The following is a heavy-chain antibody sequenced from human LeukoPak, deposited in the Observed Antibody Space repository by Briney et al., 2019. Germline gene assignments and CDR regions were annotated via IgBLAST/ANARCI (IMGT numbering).Heavy chain of an antibody. CDR1: GYTFTSYY. V-gene: IGHV1-46*01. CDR3: AREEAAAGTGSY. D-gene: IGHD6-13*01. CDR2: INPSGGST. Sequence: ASVKVSCKASGYTFTSYYMHWVRQAPGQGLEWMGIINPSGGSTSYAQKFQGRVTMTRDTSTSTVYMELSGLRSEDTAVYYCAREEAAAGTGSYWGQGTLVTVSS. J-gene: IGHJ4*02.